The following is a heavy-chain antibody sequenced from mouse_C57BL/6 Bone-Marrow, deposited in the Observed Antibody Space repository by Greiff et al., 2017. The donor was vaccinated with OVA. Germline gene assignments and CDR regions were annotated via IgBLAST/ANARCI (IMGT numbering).Heavy chain of an antibody. V-gene: IGHV5-6*01. CDR1: GFTFSSYG. J-gene: IGHJ2*01. D-gene: IGHD2-3*01. CDR2: ISSGGSYT. Sequence: EVMLVESGGDLVKPGGSLKLSCAASGFTFSSYGMSWVRQTPDKRLEWVATISSGGSYTSYPDSVKGRFTISRDNAKNTLYLQMSSLKSEDTAMYYCARQGYEYYFDYWGQGTTLTVSS. CDR3: ARQGYEYYFDY.